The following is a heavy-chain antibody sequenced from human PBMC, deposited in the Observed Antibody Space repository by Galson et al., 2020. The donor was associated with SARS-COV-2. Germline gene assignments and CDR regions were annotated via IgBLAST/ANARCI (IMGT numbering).Heavy chain of an antibody. D-gene: IGHD3-10*02. J-gene: IGHJ4*02. V-gene: IGHV4-61*01. CDR2: IYYSGST. CDR1: GGSVSSGSYY. Sequence: SQTLSLTCTVSGGSVSSGSYYWSWIRQPPGKGLEWIGYIYYSGSTNYNPSLKSRVTISVDTSKNQFSLKLSSVTAADTAVYYCAIEEMLGGTIDYWGQGTLVTVSS. CDR3: AIEEMLGGTIDY.